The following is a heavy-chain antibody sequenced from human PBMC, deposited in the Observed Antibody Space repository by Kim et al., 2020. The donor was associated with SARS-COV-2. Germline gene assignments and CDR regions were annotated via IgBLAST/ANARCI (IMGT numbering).Heavy chain of an antibody. V-gene: IGHV3-30*04. CDR1: GFTFSSYA. J-gene: IGHJ3*02. Sequence: GGSLRLSCAASGFTFSSYAMHWVRQAPGKGLEWVAVISYDGSNKYYADSVKGRFTISRDNSKNTLYLQMNSLRAEDTAVYYCAREGRGASGGAFDIWGQG. CDR2: ISYDGSNK. D-gene: IGHD5-12*01. CDR3: AREGRGASGGAFDI.